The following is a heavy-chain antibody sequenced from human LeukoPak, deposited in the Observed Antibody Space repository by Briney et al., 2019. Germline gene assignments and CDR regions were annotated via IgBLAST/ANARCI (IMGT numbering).Heavy chain of an antibody. V-gene: IGHV3-53*01. CDR3: AKDSGWWDWYFDT. CDR1: GFTVRNNY. J-gene: IGHJ2*01. D-gene: IGHD6-19*01. CDR2: IYSDGTT. Sequence: GGSLRLSCSVSGFTVRNNYMNWVRQAPRSVLEWVSVIYSDGTTYYPDSVRGRFTISRDNSKTTPYLQMNTLKAEDTASNYFAKDSGWWDWYFDTWGRGTLVTVSS.